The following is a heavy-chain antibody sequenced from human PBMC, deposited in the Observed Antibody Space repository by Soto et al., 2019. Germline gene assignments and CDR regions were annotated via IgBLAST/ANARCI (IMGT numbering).Heavy chain of an antibody. CDR1: GFTFSDYY. D-gene: IGHD5-18*01. V-gene: IGHV3-11*06. CDR2: ISSRSSYT. CDR3: ARDHSLGGYSYGKFHC. Sequence: GGSLRLSCAASGFTFSDYYMSWIRQAPGKGLEWVSHISSRSSYTNYADSVKGRFTISRDNAKNTLYLQMNRLRAEDTAVYYCARDHSLGGYSYGKFHCWGQGTPVT. J-gene: IGHJ4*02.